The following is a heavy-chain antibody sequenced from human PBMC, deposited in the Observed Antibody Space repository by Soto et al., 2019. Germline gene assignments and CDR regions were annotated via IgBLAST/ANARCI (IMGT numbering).Heavy chain of an antibody. CDR3: AKDSWFGELFRSDMDV. Sequence: QVQLVESGGGVVQPGRSLRLSCAASGFIFSNYGMHWVRQAPGKGLEWVAVISYDGNKQHYGESVKGRFTISRDSSKNTRYLQMNSLRPEDTAVYYCAKDSWFGELFRSDMDVWGKGTTVTVS. D-gene: IGHD3-10*01. V-gene: IGHV3-30*18. J-gene: IGHJ6*03. CDR1: GFIFSNYG. CDR2: ISYDGNKQ.